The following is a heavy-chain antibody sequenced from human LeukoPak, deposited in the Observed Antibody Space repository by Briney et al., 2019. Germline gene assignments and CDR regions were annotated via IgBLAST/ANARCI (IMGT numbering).Heavy chain of an antibody. CDR1: GFTVSSNY. Sequence: GGSLRLSCAASGFTVSSNYMSWVRQPPGKGLEWVSVVYRGGDTYYADSVKGRFTISRDNSKNILYLQMNSLRAEDTAVFYCVKDEFGCSGGRCYSGPPYYFGSWGQGILVTVSS. CDR2: VYRGGDT. D-gene: IGHD2-15*01. V-gene: IGHV3-53*01. CDR3: VKDEFGCSGGRCYSGPPYYFGS. J-gene: IGHJ4*02.